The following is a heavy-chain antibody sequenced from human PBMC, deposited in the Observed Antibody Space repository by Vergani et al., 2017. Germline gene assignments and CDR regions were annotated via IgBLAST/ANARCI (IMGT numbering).Heavy chain of an antibody. V-gene: IGHV1-2*02. Sequence: QVHLVHSGAEVKKPGASVKVSCQNSGYTFSAYYIHWVRQAPGQGLEWMGWVNPNSGDTNYAQKFQGRVTMTRDMAINTTYMELSRLTSDDTAVYYCARDRVAYSGFYYGMDVWGQGTTVTVSS. J-gene: IGHJ6*02. D-gene: IGHD3-10*01. CDR3: ARDRVAYSGFYYGMDV. CDR2: VNPNSGDT. CDR1: GYTFSAYY.